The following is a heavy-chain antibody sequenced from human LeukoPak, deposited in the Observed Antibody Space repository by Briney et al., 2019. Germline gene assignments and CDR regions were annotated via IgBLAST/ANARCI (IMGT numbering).Heavy chain of an antibody. Sequence: KPSETLSLTCTVSGASISTYYWSWIRQPPGKGLEWIGYIYYIGFTSYTNYNPSLKSRVTMSVDTSKNQFSLKLSSLTAADTAVYYCARGARSFDYWGQGTLVTVSS. V-gene: IGHV4-59*08. CDR2: IYYIGFTSYT. J-gene: IGHJ4*02. CDR3: ARGARSFDY. CDR1: GASISTYY.